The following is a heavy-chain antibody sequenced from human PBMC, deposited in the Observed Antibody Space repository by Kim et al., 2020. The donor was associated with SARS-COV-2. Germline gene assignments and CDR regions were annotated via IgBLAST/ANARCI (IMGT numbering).Heavy chain of an antibody. J-gene: IGHJ4*02. CDR1: GGSISSSNW. D-gene: IGHD3-9*01. CDR2: IYHSGST. CDR3: ARVSPILTGAIDY. Sequence: SETLSLTCAVSGGSISSSNWWSWVRQPPGKGLEWIGEIYHSGSTNYNPSLKSRVTISVDKSKNQFSLKLSSVTAADTAVYYCARVSPILTGAIDYWGQGTLVTVSS. V-gene: IGHV4-4*02.